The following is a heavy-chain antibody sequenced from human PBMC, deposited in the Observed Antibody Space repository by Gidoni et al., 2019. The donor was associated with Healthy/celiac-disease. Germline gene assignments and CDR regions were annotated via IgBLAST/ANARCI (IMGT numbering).Heavy chain of an antibody. J-gene: IGHJ4*02. CDR2: ISSSSSTI. CDR1: GFTFSSYS. D-gene: IGHD6-13*01. V-gene: IGHV3-48*02. CDR3: ARPKRDSSSWYLSFDY. Sequence: EVQLVESGGGLVQPGGSLRLSCAASGFTFSSYSMNWVRQAPEKGLELVSYISSSSSTIYYADSVKGRFTISRDNAKNSLYLQMNSLRDEDTAVYYCARPKRDSSSWYLSFDYWGQGTLVTVSS.